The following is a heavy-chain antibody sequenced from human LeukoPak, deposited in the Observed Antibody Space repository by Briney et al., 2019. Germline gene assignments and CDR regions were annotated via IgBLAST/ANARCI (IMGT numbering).Heavy chain of an antibody. CDR3: ARGPSNYAYYYYYMDV. J-gene: IGHJ6*03. V-gene: IGHV3-21*01. CDR1: GFTFSSYS. Sequence: GGSLRLSCAASGFTFSSYSMNWVRQAPGKGLEWVSSISSSSSYIYYADSVKGRFTISRDNAKNSLYLQMNSLRAEDTVVYYCARGPSNYAYYYYYMDVWGKGTTVTVSS. D-gene: IGHD4-11*01. CDR2: ISSSSSYI.